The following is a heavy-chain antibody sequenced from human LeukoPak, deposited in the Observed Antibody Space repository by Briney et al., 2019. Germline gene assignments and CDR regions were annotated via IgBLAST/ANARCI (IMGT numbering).Heavy chain of an antibody. CDR3: ARTSYSSGGIKVRYFDL. V-gene: IGHV1-18*01. D-gene: IGHD6-19*01. CDR1: GYTFTSYG. Sequence: GASVKVSCKASGYTFTSYGISWVRQAPGQGLEWMGWISAYNGNTNSAQKLQGRVTMTTDTSTSTVYMELSSLRSEDTAVYYCARTSYSSGGIKVRYFDLWGRGTLVTVSS. J-gene: IGHJ2*01. CDR2: ISAYNGNT.